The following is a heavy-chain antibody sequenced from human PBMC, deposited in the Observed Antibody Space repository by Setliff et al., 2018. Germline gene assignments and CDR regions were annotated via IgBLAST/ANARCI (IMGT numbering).Heavy chain of an antibody. V-gene: IGHV4-61*09. CDR2: IYTSWST. Sequence: PSETLSLTCTVSDDPISSRHYYWSWIRQPAGKGLEWLGQIYTSWSTNYNPSLKGRATLPVDASKRQFSLKLTSVTAADTAVYYCATTGTYRYFDYWGQGTLVTVS. J-gene: IGHJ4*02. D-gene: IGHD1-1*01. CDR1: DDPISSRHYY. CDR3: ATTGTYRYFDY.